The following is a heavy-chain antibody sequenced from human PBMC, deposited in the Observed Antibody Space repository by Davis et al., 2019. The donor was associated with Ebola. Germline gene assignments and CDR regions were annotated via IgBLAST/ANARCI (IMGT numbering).Heavy chain of an antibody. CDR1: GGTFSSYA. J-gene: IGHJ4*02. CDR3: ARVPLLGSGWDYYFDY. D-gene: IGHD6-19*01. Sequence: AASVKVSCKASGGTFSSYAISWVRQAPGQGLEWMGRIIPILGIANYAQKFLGRVTITADKSTSTAYMEVRSLRSDDTAVYYCARVPLLGSGWDYYFDYWGQGTLVTVSS. V-gene: IGHV1-69*04. CDR2: IIPILGIA.